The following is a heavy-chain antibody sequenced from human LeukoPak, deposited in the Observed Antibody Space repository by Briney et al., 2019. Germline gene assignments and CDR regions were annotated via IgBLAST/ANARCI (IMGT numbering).Heavy chain of an antibody. D-gene: IGHD4-17*01. CDR3: ARNYGHNSKYFDF. J-gene: IGHJ4*02. V-gene: IGHV1-2*02. CDR2: IRPNSGDT. CDR1: GYTFTDYF. Sequence: GASVKVSCKASGYTFTDYFIHWVRQAPGQGLEWMGWIRPNSGDTHYAQRFQGRVTMTRDTSVSTAHMELSSLRSDDTAIYYCARNYGHNSKYFDFWGQGTLDTVSS.